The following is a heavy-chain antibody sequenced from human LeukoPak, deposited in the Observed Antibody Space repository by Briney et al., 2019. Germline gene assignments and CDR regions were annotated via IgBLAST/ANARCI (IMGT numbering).Heavy chain of an antibody. Sequence: GGSLRLSCAASGFTFDDYDMNWVRQGPGKGLEWVSTINWNGANRGYADSVKGRFTISRDNSKNTLYLQMHSLRAEDTAVYYCAKESLRVVPSATFDYWGQGTLVTVSS. CDR3: AKESLRVVPSATFDY. V-gene: IGHV3-20*04. CDR1: GFTFDDYD. J-gene: IGHJ4*02. CDR2: INWNGANR. D-gene: IGHD2-2*01.